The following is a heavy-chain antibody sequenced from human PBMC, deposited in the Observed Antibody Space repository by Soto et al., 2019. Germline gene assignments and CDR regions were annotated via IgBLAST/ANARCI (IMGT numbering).Heavy chain of an antibody. CDR3: ARVPSPFDYYYAMDV. J-gene: IGHJ6*02. V-gene: IGHV4-30-4*01. Sequence: PLSLTCTVSGDSISSGTQYWSWIRQPPGKGLEWIGYIFSSGTTYYNPSLKSRLTMSLEASKNQFSLKLNSLTDADTAVYFCARVPSPFDYYYAMDVWGQGTTVTVFS. D-gene: IGHD3-16*01. CDR2: IFSSGTT. CDR1: GDSISSGTQY.